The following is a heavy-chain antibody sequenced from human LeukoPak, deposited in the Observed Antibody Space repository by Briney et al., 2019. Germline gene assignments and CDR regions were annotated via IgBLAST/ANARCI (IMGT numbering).Heavy chain of an antibody. Sequence: ASVKVSCKASGYTFTGYYMHWVRQAPGQGREWMGWINPNSGGTNYAQKFQGRVTMTRDTSISTAYMELSRLRSDDTAVYYCARSYIVVVPAAIPHFDYWGQGTLVTVSS. CDR2: INPNSGGT. CDR1: GYTFTGYY. D-gene: IGHD2-2*02. V-gene: IGHV1-2*02. CDR3: ARSYIVVVPAAIPHFDY. J-gene: IGHJ4*02.